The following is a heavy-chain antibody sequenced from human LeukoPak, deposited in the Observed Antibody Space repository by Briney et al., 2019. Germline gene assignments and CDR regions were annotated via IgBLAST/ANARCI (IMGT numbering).Heavy chain of an antibody. D-gene: IGHD6-13*01. Sequence: PGGSLRLSCAASGFTFDDYTMLWVRQAPGKGLEWVSLISWDGGSTYYADSVKGRFTISRDNSKDSLYLQMNSLRTEDTALYYCAKEGGSSSWSPVSYFDYWGQGTLVTVSS. J-gene: IGHJ4*02. CDR1: GFTFDDYT. CDR3: AKEGGSSSWSPVSYFDY. V-gene: IGHV3-43*01. CDR2: ISWDGGST.